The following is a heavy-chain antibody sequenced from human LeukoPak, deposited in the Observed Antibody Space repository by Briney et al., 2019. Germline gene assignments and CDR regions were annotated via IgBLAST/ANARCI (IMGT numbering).Heavy chain of an antibody. D-gene: IGHD2-2*01. Sequence: GGSLRLSCAGSGFTFSNSWMNWVRQAPGKGLEWVGRMKSKTDGGTTDYSAPVKGRFTISRDDSKNTQYLQMNSLKTDDTAVYYCTTDCDSTSCYAADAAQWGQGTLVTVSS. CDR3: TTDCDSTSCYAADAAQ. J-gene: IGHJ4*02. CDR2: MKSKTDGGTT. V-gene: IGHV3-15*01. CDR1: GFTFSNSW.